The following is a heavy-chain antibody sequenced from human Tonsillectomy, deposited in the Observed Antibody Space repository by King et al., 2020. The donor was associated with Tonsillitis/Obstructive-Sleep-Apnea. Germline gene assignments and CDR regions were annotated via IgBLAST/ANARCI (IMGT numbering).Heavy chain of an antibody. D-gene: IGHD3-16*01. CDR1: GFSFNDYA. V-gene: IGHV3-9*01. J-gene: IGHJ3*02. Sequence: EVQLVESGGGLVQPGRSLRLSCAASGFSFNDYAMHWVRQAPGKGLEWVSGINWNSGFMGYADSVKGRFTISRDNGKNSLYLQMNSLRAEDTALYYCAKDHLITFGGVRIDIWGHGKVVSVSS. CDR3: AKDHLITFGGVRIDI. CDR2: INWNSGFM.